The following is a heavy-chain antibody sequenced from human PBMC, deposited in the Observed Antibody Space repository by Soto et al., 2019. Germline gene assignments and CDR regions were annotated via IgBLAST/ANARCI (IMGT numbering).Heavy chain of an antibody. CDR2: ISGSGGST. CDR1: GFTFSSYA. V-gene: IGHV3-23*01. CDR3: AKRVRLDYSSSSPIEY. Sequence: GGSLRLSCAASGFTFSSYAMSWVRQAPGKGLEWVSAISGSGGSTYYADSVKGRFTISRDNSKNTLYLQMNSLRAEDTAVYYCAKRVRLDYSSSSPIEYWGKGTLVTVSS. J-gene: IGHJ4*02. D-gene: IGHD6-6*01.